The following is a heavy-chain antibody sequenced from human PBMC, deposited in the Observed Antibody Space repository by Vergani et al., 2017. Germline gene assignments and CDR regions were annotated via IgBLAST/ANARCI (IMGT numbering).Heavy chain of an antibody. V-gene: IGHV4-59*12. CDR3: AGRSGIVYDIFSGTQYFFDF. Sequence: QVQLQESGPGLVKPSETLSLTCTVSGGSFNTYYWSWIRQSPGKGLEWIGYIYSTGSTNYNPSLNSRVTISVDTSNNHFSLRLNSLTAADTAVYYCAGRSGIVYDIFSGTQYFFDFWGQGTLVTVSS. CDR1: GGSFNTYY. CDR2: IYSTGST. D-gene: IGHD3-9*01. J-gene: IGHJ4*02.